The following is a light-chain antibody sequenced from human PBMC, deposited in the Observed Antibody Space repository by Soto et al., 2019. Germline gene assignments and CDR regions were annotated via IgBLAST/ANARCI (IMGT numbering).Light chain of an antibody. V-gene: IGKV3-15*01. CDR1: QGINRK. J-gene: IGKJ4*01. Sequence: IVMTQSPATLSVSPGERATFSCRASQGINRKLAWYQHKAGQAPRLLISGASTGATGIPARFSGSGSGTEFTLTINSLQSEAYEVYYCQQYHTWPVTFGGGTKVDIK. CDR3: QQYHTWPVT. CDR2: GAS.